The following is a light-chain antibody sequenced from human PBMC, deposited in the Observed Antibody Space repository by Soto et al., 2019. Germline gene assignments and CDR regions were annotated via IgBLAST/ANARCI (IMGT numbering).Light chain of an antibody. V-gene: IGKV1-33*01. J-gene: IGKJ2*01. CDR2: DAS. CDR1: QDINNY. Sequence: DIQMTQSPSSLSASVRDRVTITCQASQDINNYLNWFQQKPGKAPKLLIYDASNLETGVPSRFSGSASGTDFTFTISSLQPEDIATYYCQQYDDLPYTFGQGTKLEIK. CDR3: QQYDDLPYT.